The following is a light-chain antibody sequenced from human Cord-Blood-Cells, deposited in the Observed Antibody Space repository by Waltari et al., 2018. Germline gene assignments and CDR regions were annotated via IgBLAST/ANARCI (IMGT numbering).Light chain of an antibody. J-gene: IGLJ3*02. Sequence: QSALTQPASVSGSPGQSITIPCTGTSRDVGGYHSVSWYQQHPGKAPKLLIYDVSKRPSGVSNRFSGSKSGNTASLTISGLQAEDEADYYCSSYTSSSTWVFGGGTKLTVL. CDR1: SRDVGGYHS. CDR3: SSYTSSSTWV. V-gene: IGLV2-14*01. CDR2: DVS.